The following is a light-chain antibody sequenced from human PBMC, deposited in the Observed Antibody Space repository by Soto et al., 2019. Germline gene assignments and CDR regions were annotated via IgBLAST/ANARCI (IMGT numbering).Light chain of an antibody. Sequence: QSVLTQPPSVSVAPGQKVTISCSGSSSNIGNNYVSWYQQLPGTAPKLLIYDNNKRPSGIPDRFSGSESGTSATLGITGLQTGDEADYYCGTWDSSLSAWVFGGGTQLTVL. V-gene: IGLV1-51*01. CDR2: DNN. CDR3: GTWDSSLSAWV. J-gene: IGLJ3*02. CDR1: SSNIGNNY.